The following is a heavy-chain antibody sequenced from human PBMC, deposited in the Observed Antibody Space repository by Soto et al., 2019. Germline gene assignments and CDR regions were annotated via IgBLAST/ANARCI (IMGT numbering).Heavy chain of an antibody. V-gene: IGHV3-23*01. CDR1: GFTFSSYA. CDR3: AKEPTAVDPRDLFGGNPPADY. CDR2: SSGSGENT. D-gene: IGHD2-15*01. Sequence: EVQLLESGGALLQPGGSLRLSCAASGFTFSSYAMNWVRQTPGKGLQWVSASSGSGENTYYADSVKGRFTISRDNSKNMLYLHMNGLTVEDTAMYYCAKEPTAVDPRDLFGGNPPADYWGQGTLVTVSS. J-gene: IGHJ4*02.